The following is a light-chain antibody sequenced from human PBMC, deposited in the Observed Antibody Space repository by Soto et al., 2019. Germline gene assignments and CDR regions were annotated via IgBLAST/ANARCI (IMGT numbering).Light chain of an antibody. V-gene: IGLV2-14*03. CDR1: SNDVGGYDH. CDR2: DVT. Sequence: QSALTQPASVSGSPGQSITISCTGTSNDVGGYDHVSWYQQHPGKAPKLIIYDVTVRPSGISPRFSGSKSDNTASLAVSGLQPEDEADYYCSSYTNKDTLLFGGGTKLTVL. CDR3: SSYTNKDTLL. J-gene: IGLJ3*02.